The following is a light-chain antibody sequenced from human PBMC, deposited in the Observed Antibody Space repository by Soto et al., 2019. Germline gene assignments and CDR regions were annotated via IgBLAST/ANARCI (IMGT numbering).Light chain of an antibody. Sequence: IVLTQSPGTLSLSPGEGATLSCRASQPVNSGYLAWYQQKPGQAPRLLMYGVSTRDTGIPDRFSGSGAGTDFTLNISRLEPGDFAVYYCQVYGSSPKTFGQGTKVEF. CDR2: GVS. V-gene: IGKV3-20*01. J-gene: IGKJ1*01. CDR3: QVYGSSPKT. CDR1: QPVNSGY.